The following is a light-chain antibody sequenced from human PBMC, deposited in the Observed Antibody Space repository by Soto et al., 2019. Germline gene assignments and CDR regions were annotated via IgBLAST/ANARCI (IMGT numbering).Light chain of an antibody. CDR2: RAS. Sequence: EVVMTQSPATLSVSPGERATLSCRASQRVSSNLAWYQQKVGQAPRLLIYRASTRATGIPARFSGSGSGTEFTLTISSVQSDDFAVYYCQQHNNWPLTFGGGTKVEIK. V-gene: IGKV3-15*01. CDR3: QQHNNWPLT. J-gene: IGKJ4*01. CDR1: QRVSSN.